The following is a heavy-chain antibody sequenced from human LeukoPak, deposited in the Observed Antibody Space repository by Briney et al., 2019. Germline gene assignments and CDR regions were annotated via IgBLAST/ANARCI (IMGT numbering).Heavy chain of an antibody. CDR2: ITYSGST. J-gene: IGHJ4*02. Sequence: PSETLSLTCTVSGGSISNYFWSWIRQPPGKGLEWIGFITYSGSTDHNPSLKSRVTISVDASKNQFSLKLTSVTAADTAVYYCVRHTTSGWYQLVYWGQGTLVTVSS. V-gene: IGHV4-59*01. CDR1: GGSISNYF. D-gene: IGHD6-19*01. CDR3: VRHTTSGWYQLVY.